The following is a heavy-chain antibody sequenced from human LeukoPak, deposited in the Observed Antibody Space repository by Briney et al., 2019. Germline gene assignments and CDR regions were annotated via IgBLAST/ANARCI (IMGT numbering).Heavy chain of an antibody. V-gene: IGHV3-30*18. Sequence: GGSPRLSCAASGFTFSSYGMHWVRQAPGKGLEWVAVISYDGSNKYYADSVKGRFTISRDNSKNTLYLQMNSLRAEDTAVYYCAKIVARAAVAGYFDYWGQGTLVTVSS. CDR1: GFTFSSYG. D-gene: IGHD6-19*01. CDR2: ISYDGSNK. CDR3: AKIVARAAVAGYFDY. J-gene: IGHJ4*02.